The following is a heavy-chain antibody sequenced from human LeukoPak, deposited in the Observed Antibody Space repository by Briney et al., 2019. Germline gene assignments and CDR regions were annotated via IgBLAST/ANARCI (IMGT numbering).Heavy chain of an antibody. V-gene: IGHV3-23*01. Sequence: GGSLRLSCAASGFTFSTYNMNWVRQAPGKGLEWVSGISPNGVITYYADSVKGRFTISRDNSKGTVYLQMNSLRPEDTAVYYCAKDDAWLQYGNWGRGTLVTVSS. CDR2: ISPNGVIT. J-gene: IGHJ4*02. CDR3: AKDDAWLQYGN. CDR1: GFTFSTYN. D-gene: IGHD5-24*01.